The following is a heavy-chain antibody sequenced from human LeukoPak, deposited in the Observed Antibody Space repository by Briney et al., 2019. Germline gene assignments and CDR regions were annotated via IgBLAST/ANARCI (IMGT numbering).Heavy chain of an antibody. Sequence: PSETLSLTCTVSGYSISSGYYWGWIRQPPGKGLEWIGSIYHSGSTYYNPSLKSRVTISVDTSKNQFSLKLSSVTAADTAVYYCARARPAARGEYFDYWGQGTLVTVSS. CDR2: IYHSGST. CDR1: GYSISSGYY. J-gene: IGHJ4*02. V-gene: IGHV4-38-2*02. CDR3: ARARPAARGEYFDY. D-gene: IGHD2-2*01.